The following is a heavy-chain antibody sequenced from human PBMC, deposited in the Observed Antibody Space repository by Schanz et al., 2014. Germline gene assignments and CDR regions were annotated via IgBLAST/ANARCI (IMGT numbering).Heavy chain of an antibody. J-gene: IGHJ4*02. CDR2: ISGSGGST. CDR3: TTDNGHLAFDC. V-gene: IGHV3-23*01. CDR1: GFIFGSSV. D-gene: IGHD2-8*01. Sequence: EVQLLESGGGLIQPGGSLRLSCAASGFIFGSSVMAWVRQAPGKGLEWVSGISGSGGSTYYADSVKGRFTISRDNSKNTLYLQMNSLRAEDTAVYYCTTDNGHLAFDCWGQGTRXTDSS.